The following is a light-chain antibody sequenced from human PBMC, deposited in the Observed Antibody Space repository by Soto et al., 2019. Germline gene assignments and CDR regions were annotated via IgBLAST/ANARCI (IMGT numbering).Light chain of an antibody. CDR3: QQANSFPPA. CDR1: QDITSW. J-gene: IGKJ4*01. V-gene: IGKV1-12*01. CDR2: RAS. Sequence: DIQMTQSPSSVAASVGDRVTITCRASQDITSWLAWYQQKPGKAPKLLIYRASTLQSGVPPRFSGGGSGTDFTLTISSLQPEDFATYYCQQANSFPPAFGGGTKVEIK.